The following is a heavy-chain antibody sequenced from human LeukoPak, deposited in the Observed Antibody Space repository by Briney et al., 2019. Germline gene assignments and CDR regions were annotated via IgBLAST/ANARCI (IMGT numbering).Heavy chain of an antibody. J-gene: IGHJ3*02. CDR3: ARDLERLYPGGAFDI. Sequence: GASVKVSCKASGYTFTSYGISWVRQAPGQGLEWMGWISAYNGNTNYAQKFQGRVTMTRDTSISTAYMELSRLRSDDTAVYYCARDLERLYPGGAFDIWGQGTMVTVSS. D-gene: IGHD3-16*02. V-gene: IGHV1-18*01. CDR2: ISAYNGNT. CDR1: GYTFTSYG.